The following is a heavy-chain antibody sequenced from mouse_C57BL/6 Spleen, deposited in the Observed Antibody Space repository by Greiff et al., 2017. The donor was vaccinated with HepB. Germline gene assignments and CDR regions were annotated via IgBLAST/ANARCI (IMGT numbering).Heavy chain of an antibody. D-gene: IGHD2-3*01. Sequence: EVNVVESGGGLVKPGGSLKLSCAASGFTFSDYGMHWVRQAPEKGLEWVAYISSGSSTIYYADTVKGRFTISRDNAKNTLFLQMTSLRSEDTAMYYCARYDGYWYFDVWGTGTTVTVSS. V-gene: IGHV5-17*01. CDR2: ISSGSSTI. CDR1: GFTFSDYG. J-gene: IGHJ1*03. CDR3: ARYDGYWYFDV.